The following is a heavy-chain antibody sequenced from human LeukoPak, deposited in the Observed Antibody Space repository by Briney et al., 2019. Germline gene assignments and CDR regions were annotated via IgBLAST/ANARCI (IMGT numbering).Heavy chain of an antibody. CDR3: ARVGATKYFDY. D-gene: IGHD1-26*01. CDR1: GYSISSGYY. J-gene: IGHJ4*02. CDR2: IYRSGST. V-gene: IGHV4-38-2*02. Sequence: SETLSLTCTVSGYSISSGYYWGWIRQPPGKGLEWIGSIYRSGSTYYNPSLKSRVTISVDTSKNQFSLKLSSVTAADTAVYYCARVGATKYFDYWGQGTLVTVSS.